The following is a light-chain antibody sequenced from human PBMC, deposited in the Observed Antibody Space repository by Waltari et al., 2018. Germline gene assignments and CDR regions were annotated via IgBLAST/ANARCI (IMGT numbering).Light chain of an antibody. CDR2: DAS. J-gene: IGKJ4*01. CDR1: QSVRSY. Sequence: EIVLTQSPATLSLSPGERATLSCRASQSVRSYLAWYQQKPGQAPRLLIYDASNRATGVPARLRGSGSGTDFTLIISSLEPEDFAVYYCQQRSNWLTFGGGTKVEI. CDR3: QQRSNWLT. V-gene: IGKV3-11*01.